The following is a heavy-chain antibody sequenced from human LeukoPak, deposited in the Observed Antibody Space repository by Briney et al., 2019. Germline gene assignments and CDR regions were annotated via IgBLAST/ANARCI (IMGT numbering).Heavy chain of an antibody. D-gene: IGHD6-19*01. CDR1: RFTVATNH. J-gene: IGHJ4*02. V-gene: IGHV3-66*01. CDR3: ARASRWLAFDT. CDR2: IYNGDNT. Sequence: GGSLRLSCAASRFTVATNHMNWVGQAPGKGLEWVSVIYNGDNTAYADSVKGRFTVSRDNSKNTLYLQMHSLRAEDTAVYFCARASRWLAFDTWGQGTLVTVSS.